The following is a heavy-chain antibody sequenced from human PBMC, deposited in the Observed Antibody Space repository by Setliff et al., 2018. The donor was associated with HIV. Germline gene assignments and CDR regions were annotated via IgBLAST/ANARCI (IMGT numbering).Heavy chain of an antibody. CDR3: ARGSAPNIVVAASLDI. V-gene: IGHV1-18*01. D-gene: IGHD6-19*01. CDR1: GYNFITFG. Sequence: ASVKVSCKASGYNFITFGINWVRQAPGQGLEWMERISTYSGKTDYAEKFQGRLTMTMDTSTRTVFMELRSLTLDDTSVYYCARGSAPNIVVAASLDIWGQGTLVTVSS. J-gene: IGHJ4*01. CDR2: ISTYSGKT.